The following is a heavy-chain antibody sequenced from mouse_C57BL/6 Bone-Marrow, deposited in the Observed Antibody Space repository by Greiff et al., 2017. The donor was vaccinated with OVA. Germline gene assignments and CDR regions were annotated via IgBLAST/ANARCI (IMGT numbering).Heavy chain of an antibody. CDR2: IDPSDSYT. CDR3: ARKIYYGSSYYFDY. V-gene: IGHV1-59*01. D-gene: IGHD1-1*01. CDR1: GYTFTSYW. Sequence: QVQLQQPGAELVRPGTSVKLSCKASGYTFTSYWMHWVKQRPGQGLEWIGVIDPSDSYTNYNQKFKGKATLTVDTSSSTAYMQLSSLTSEDSAVYYCARKIYYGSSYYFDYWGQGTTLTVSA. J-gene: IGHJ2*01.